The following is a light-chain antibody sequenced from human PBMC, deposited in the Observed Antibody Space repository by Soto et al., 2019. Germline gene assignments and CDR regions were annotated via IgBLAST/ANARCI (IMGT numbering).Light chain of an antibody. CDR1: SGSIASNY. Sequence: NFMLTQPHSVSESPGQTVTISCTRSSGSIASNYVQWYQQRPGSSPTIVVYGDNQRPSGVPDRFSSSIDSSSSSASLTISGIKSRAGADYYCQSYDSDTVIFGGGTKLTVL. CDR2: GDN. CDR3: QSYDSDTVI. J-gene: IGLJ2*01. V-gene: IGLV6-57*01.